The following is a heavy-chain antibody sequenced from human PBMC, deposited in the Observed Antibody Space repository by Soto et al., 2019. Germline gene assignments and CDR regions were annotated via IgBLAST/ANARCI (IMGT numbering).Heavy chain of an antibody. Sequence: KQSQTLSLTCAISGDSVSSNSAAWNWIRQSPSRGLEWLGRTYYRSKWYNDYAVSVKSRITINPDTSKNQFSLQLNSVTPEDTAVYYCARDPGVVIIPVLGHYYYYYGMDVWGQGTTVTVSS. CDR3: ARDPGVVIIPVLGHYYYYYGMDV. V-gene: IGHV6-1*01. CDR1: GDSVSSNSAA. CDR2: TYYRSKWYN. D-gene: IGHD3-3*01. J-gene: IGHJ6*02.